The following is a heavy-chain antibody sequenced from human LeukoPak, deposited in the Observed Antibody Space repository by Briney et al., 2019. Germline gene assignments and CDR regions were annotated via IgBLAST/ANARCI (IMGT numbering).Heavy chain of an antibody. D-gene: IGHD3-22*01. Sequence: EASVKVSCKASGYTFSDYDINWVRQATGQGLEWMGYMNPNSGDTGYAQKFQGRITMTRDTSISTAYMELSSLRFEDTAVYYCARPPRGRGGYDSSGYGTIHWGQGALVTVSS. CDR2: MNPNSGDT. CDR3: ARPPRGRGGYDSSGYGTIH. V-gene: IGHV1-8*01. CDR1: GYTFSDYD. J-gene: IGHJ4*02.